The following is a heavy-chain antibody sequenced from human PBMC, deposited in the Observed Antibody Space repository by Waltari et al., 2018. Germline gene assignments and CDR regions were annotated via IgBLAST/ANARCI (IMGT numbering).Heavy chain of an antibody. J-gene: IGHJ4*02. CDR2: IYSGGTT. CDR3: ARGFTGIFGVVIDS. D-gene: IGHD3-3*01. V-gene: IGHV3-66*02. Sequence: EVQLVESGGGLVQPGGSLRLSCAASGFTVSINYMSWVRQAPGKGLEWVSVIYSGGTTHYADSVKGRFTISRDNSKNTLYLQMNSLRIEDTAVYYCARGFTGIFGVVIDSWGPGTLVTVSS. CDR1: GFTVSINY.